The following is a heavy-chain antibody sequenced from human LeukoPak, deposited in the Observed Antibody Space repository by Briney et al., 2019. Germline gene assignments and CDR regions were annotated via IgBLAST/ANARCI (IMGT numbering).Heavy chain of an antibody. Sequence: VGSLRLSCAASGFTFSSYAMSWVRQAPGKGLEWGSRISGSGGSTYYADSVKGRFTISRDNSKNTLYLQMNSLRAEDTAVYYCAKDLVTRQQLVFDYRGQGTLVTVSS. V-gene: IGHV3-23*01. J-gene: IGHJ4*02. CDR3: AKDLVTRQQLVFDY. CDR2: ISGSGGST. D-gene: IGHD6-13*01. CDR1: GFTFSSYA.